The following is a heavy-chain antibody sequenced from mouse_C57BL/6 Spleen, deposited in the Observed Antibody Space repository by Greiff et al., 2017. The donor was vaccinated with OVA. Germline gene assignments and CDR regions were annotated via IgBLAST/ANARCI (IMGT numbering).Heavy chain of an antibody. CDR2: IYPGSGST. Sequence: QVQLQQPGAELVKPGASVKMSCKASGYTFTSYWITWVKQRPGQGLEWIGDIYPGSGSTNYNEKFKSKATLTVDTSSSTAYMQLSSLTSEDSAVYYCARGRNPAYYFDYWGQGTTLTVSS. J-gene: IGHJ2*01. CDR1: GYTFTSYW. CDR3: ARGRNPAYYFDY. V-gene: IGHV1-55*01.